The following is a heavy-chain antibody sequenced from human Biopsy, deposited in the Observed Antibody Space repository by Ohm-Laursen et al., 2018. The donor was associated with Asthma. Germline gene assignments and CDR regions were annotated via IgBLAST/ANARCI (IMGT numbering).Heavy chain of an antibody. Sequence: SVKVSCKAPGGTFSNFAISWVRQAPGQGPEWLGGIMTVFGTTNYAQKFQGRVTMTEDTSTDTAYMELSSLSSDDPAVYYCASDFPKDYVRYNFQFWGQGTLVTVSS. CDR2: IMTVFGTT. J-gene: IGHJ4*02. CDR1: GGTFSNFA. D-gene: IGHD4-17*01. V-gene: IGHV1-69*06. CDR3: ASDFPKDYVRYNFQF.